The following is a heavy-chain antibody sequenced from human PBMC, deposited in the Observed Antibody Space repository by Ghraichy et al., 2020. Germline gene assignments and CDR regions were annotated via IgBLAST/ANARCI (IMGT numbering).Heavy chain of an antibody. CDR3: ARGLAGYSSSWNRGGFDP. J-gene: IGHJ5*02. Sequence: ASVKVSCKASGYTFTGYYMHWVRQAPGQGLEWMGWINPNSGGTNYAQKFQGWVTMTRDTSISTAYMELSRLRSDDTAVYYCARGLAGYSSSWNRGGFDPWGQGTLVTVSS. CDR2: INPNSGGT. D-gene: IGHD6-13*01. CDR1: GYTFTGYY. V-gene: IGHV1-2*04.